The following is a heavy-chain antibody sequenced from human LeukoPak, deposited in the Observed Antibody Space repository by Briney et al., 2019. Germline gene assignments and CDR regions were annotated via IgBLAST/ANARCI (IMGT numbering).Heavy chain of an antibody. Sequence: SETLSLTCAVYGGSFSGYYWSWIRQPPGKGLEWIGEINHSGSTNYNPSLKSRVTISVDTSKNQFSLKLSSVTAADTAVYYCARRVSGSHRDYWGQGTLVTVSS. J-gene: IGHJ4*02. CDR1: GGSFSGYY. CDR2: INHSGST. D-gene: IGHD1-26*01. CDR3: ARRVSGSHRDY. V-gene: IGHV4-34*01.